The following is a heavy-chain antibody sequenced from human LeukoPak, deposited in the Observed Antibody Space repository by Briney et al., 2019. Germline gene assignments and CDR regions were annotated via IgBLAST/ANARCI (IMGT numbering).Heavy chain of an antibody. CDR2: IYYSGST. J-gene: IGHJ5*02. V-gene: IGHV4-59*01. Sequence: SETLSLTCSVSGGSISNNYWSWIRRPPGKGLEWIGYIYYSGSTNYNPSLKSRVTISVDTSKNQFSLKLSSVTSADTALYYCARLRDGYNFGWFDPWGQGTLVTVSS. CDR3: ARLRDGYNFGWFDP. CDR1: GGSISNNY. D-gene: IGHD5-24*01.